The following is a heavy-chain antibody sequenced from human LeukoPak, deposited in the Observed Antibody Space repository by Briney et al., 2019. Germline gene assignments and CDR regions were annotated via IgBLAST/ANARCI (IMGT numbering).Heavy chain of an antibody. Sequence: PGGSLRLSCAASGFTFSSYAMSWVRQAPGKGLEWVSAISGSGGSTYYADSVKGRFTISRDNSKNTLYLQMNSLRAEDTAVYYCAKFGVDTAMVASGIGFDYWGQGTLVTVSS. V-gene: IGHV3-23*01. CDR1: GFTFSSYA. D-gene: IGHD5-18*01. CDR3: AKFGVDTAMVASGIGFDY. CDR2: ISGSGGST. J-gene: IGHJ4*02.